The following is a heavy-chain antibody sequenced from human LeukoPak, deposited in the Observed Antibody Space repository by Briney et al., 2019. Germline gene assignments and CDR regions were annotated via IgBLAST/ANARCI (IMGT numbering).Heavy chain of an antibody. CDR3: ARDDIVATITYDY. J-gene: IGHJ4*02. Sequence: ASVKVSCKASGYTFTSYGISRVRQAPGQGLEWMGWISAYNDNTNYAQKLQGRGTMTTDTSTSTAYMELRSLRSDDTAVYYCARDDIVATITYDYWGQGTLVTVSS. CDR1: GYTFTSYG. V-gene: IGHV1-18*01. CDR2: ISAYNDNT. D-gene: IGHD5-12*01.